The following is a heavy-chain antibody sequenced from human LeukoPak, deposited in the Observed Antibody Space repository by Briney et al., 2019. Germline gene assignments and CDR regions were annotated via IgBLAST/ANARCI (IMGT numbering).Heavy chain of an antibody. V-gene: IGHV3-74*01. CDR3: ASLAVAGPFDY. D-gene: IGHD6-19*01. Sequence: GGSLRLSCAASGFTFSSYWMHWVRQAPGKGLVWVSRINSDGSSTSYADSVKGRFTISRDNAKNTLYLQMNSLRAEDTAVHYCASLAVAGPFDYWGQGTLVTVSS. J-gene: IGHJ4*02. CDR2: INSDGSST. CDR1: GFTFSSYW.